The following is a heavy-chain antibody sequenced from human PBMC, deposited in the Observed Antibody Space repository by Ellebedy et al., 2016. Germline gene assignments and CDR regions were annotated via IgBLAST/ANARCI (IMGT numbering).Heavy chain of an antibody. CDR2: MTDGGDFK. Sequence: GGSLRLSCEASGFTFTNYAMSWVRQAPGKGLEWVSGMTDGGDFKSYADTVKGRFTISRDNSKNTLYLQMNSLRAEDAAVYYCARDYYGSSGDWFDSWGQGTVVTVSS. CDR1: GFTFTNYA. CDR3: ARDYYGSSGDWFDS. J-gene: IGHJ5*01. D-gene: IGHD3-22*01. V-gene: IGHV3-23*01.